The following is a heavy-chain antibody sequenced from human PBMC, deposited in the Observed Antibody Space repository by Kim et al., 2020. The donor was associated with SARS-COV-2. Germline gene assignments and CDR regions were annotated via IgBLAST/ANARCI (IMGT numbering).Heavy chain of an antibody. CDR2: IYSGGLT. D-gene: IGHD3-16*01. V-gene: IGHV3-66*01. CDR1: GFTVSTNY. Sequence: GGSLRLSCAASGFTVSTNYMSWVRQAPGKGLEWVSVIYSGGLTYYADSVKGRFTVSRDNSRNTLYLQMNRLRIEDTAVYYCAREGEGDLVYYFDLWGQGTLVTVSS. CDR3: AREGEGDLVYYFDL. J-gene: IGHJ4*02.